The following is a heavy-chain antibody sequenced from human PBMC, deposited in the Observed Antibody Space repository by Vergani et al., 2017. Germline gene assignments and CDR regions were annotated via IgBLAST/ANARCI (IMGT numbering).Heavy chain of an antibody. V-gene: IGHV5-51*01. CDR2: IYPGDSDT. CDR1: GYSFTSYW. CDR3: ARHRRRYGGYAGRELDY. D-gene: IGHD5-12*01. J-gene: IGHJ4*02. Sequence: EVQLVQSGAEVKTPGESLRISCKGSGYSFTSYWISWVRQMPGKGLEWMGIIYPGDSDTRYSPSFQGQVTISADKSISTAYLQWSSLKASDTAMYYCARHRRRYGGYAGRELDYWGQGTLVTVSS.